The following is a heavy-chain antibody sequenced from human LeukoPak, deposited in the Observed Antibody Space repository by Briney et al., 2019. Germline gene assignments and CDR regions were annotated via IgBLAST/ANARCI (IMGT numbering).Heavy chain of an antibody. CDR3: ARRRDIVVVPDTNNWFDP. Sequence: PWASVKVSCKASGGTFSSYAISWVRQAPGQGLEWMGGFIPIFGTANYAQKFQGRVTITADESTSTAYMELSSLRSEDTAVYYCARRRDIVVVPDTNNWFDPWGQGTLVTVSS. CDR1: GGTFSSYA. J-gene: IGHJ5*02. D-gene: IGHD2-2*01. CDR2: FIPIFGTA. V-gene: IGHV1-69*13.